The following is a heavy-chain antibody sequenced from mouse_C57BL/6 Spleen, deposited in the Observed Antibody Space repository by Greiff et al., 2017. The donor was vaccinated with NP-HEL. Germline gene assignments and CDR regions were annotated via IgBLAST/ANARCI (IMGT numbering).Heavy chain of an antibody. D-gene: IGHD1-1*01. CDR1: GFTFSDYG. Sequence: EVKLQESGGGLVKPGGSLKLSCAASGFTFSDYGMHWVRQAPEKGLEWVAYISSGSSTIYYADTVKGRFTISRDNAKNTLFLQMTSLRSEDTAMYYCARIPIITTVIYWYFDVWGTGTTVTVSS. J-gene: IGHJ1*03. V-gene: IGHV5-17*01. CDR3: ARIPIITTVIYWYFDV. CDR2: ISSGSSTI.